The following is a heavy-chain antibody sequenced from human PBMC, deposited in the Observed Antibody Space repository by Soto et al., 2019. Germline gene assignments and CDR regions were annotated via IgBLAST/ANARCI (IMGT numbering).Heavy chain of an antibody. CDR1: GYTFTSYY. J-gene: IGHJ5*02. CDR2: INPSGGST. Sequence: ASVKVSCKASGYTFTSYYMHWVRQAPGQGLEWMGIINPSGGSTSYAQKFQGRVTMTRDTSTSTVYMELSSLRSEDTAVYYCARGLGDDYVWGGYRYTLNWFDPWGQGTLVTVSS. CDR3: ARGLGDDYVWGGYRYTLNWFDP. D-gene: IGHD3-16*02. V-gene: IGHV1-46*01.